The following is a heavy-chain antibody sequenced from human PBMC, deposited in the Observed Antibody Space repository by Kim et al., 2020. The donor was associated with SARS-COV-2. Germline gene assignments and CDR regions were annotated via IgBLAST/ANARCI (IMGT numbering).Heavy chain of an antibody. J-gene: IGHJ4*02. CDR3: ARGGFEEGWFGELSYPGLDY. CDR1: GFTFSSYW. D-gene: IGHD3-10*01. V-gene: IGHV3-74*01. CDR2: INSDGSST. Sequence: GGSLRLSCAASGFTFSSYWMHWVRQAPGKGLVWVSRINSDGSSTSYADSVKGRFTISRDNAKNTLYLQMNSLRAEDSAVYYCARGGFEEGWFGELSYPGLDYWGQGTLVTVSS.